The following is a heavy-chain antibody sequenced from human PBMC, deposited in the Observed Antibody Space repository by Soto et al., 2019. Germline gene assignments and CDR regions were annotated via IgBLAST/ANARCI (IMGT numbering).Heavy chain of an antibody. Sequence: PGRSRRPSCAASGCTFNTFTMSWFRQAPGKGLEWVSSVGTANTYYADSVKGRFTISRDDSKNMLFLQMNSLRAEDTAVYYCATDRQPVCIWTFDCWGQGT. CDR2: VGTANT. CDR3: ATDRQPVCIWTFDC. CDR1: GCTFNTFT. D-gene: IGHD3-9*01. J-gene: IGHJ4*02. V-gene: IGHV3-23*01.